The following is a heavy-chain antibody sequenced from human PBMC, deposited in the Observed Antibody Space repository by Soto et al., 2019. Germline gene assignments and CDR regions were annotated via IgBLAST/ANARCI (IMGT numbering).Heavy chain of an antibody. Sequence: EVQLVESGGGLVKPGGSLRLSCAASGFTFSSYSMNWVRQAPGKGLEWVSSISSSSSYIYYADSVKGRFTISRDNAKKSLELENNSLRAEDTGGYYRGRGGPKVRIGHSLHPLGQGTLVTVSS. CDR3: GRGGPKVRIGHSLHP. D-gene: IGHD3-10*01. V-gene: IGHV3-21*01. CDR2: ISSSSSYI. CDR1: GFTFSSYS. J-gene: IGHJ5*02.